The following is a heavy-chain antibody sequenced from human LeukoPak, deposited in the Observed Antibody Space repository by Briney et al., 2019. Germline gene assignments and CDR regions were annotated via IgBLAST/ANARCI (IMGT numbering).Heavy chain of an antibody. CDR2: IIPNTGGT. D-gene: IGHD6-19*01. Sequence: ASVKVSCKASGYSFSGFYMHWVRQAPGQGLEWMGLIIPNTGGTNYAQKFQGRVTMTRDTTISTVYMELSSLRSDDTAVYYCARERLIVVTGTGHLDYWGEGTLVTVSS. CDR1: GYSFSGFY. V-gene: IGHV1-2*02. J-gene: IGHJ4*02. CDR3: ARERLIVVTGTGHLDY.